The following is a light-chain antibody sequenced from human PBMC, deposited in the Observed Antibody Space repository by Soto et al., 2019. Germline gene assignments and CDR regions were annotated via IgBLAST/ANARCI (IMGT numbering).Light chain of an antibody. CDR3: HQRKSWPRT. CDR2: GAS. CDR1: QTVSSY. J-gene: IGKJ1*01. Sequence: EIVLTQSPATLSLSPGERATLSCRASQTVSSYLAWYQQKPGQAPRLLIYGASSRATGIPARFSGSGSGTDFTLTISSLEPEDFAVYYCHQRKSWPRTFGQGTKVDIK. V-gene: IGKV3-11*01.